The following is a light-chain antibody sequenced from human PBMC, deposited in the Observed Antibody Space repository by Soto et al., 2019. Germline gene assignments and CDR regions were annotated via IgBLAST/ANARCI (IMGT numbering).Light chain of an antibody. CDR2: GAS. CDR1: QSISNY. V-gene: IGKV1-39*01. Sequence: DIQMTKSQSSLSASVGSRVTITCRASQSISNYLNWYQQNAGKAPKVLINGASTLQSGVPSRFSGSGSGTDFTLTISSLQAEDFATYYCQQSYRFPRTFGQGTKVEIK. J-gene: IGKJ2*01. CDR3: QQSYRFPRT.